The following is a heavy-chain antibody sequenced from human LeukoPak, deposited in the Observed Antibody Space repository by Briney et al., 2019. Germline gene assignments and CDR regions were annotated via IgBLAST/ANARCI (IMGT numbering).Heavy chain of an antibody. V-gene: IGHV4-59*01. J-gene: IGHJ3*02. CDR2: IYYSGST. CDR3: ARGLLDGYTHPAAFDI. Sequence: SETLSLTCTVSCGSISSYYWSWIRQPPGKGLEWIGYIYYSGSTNYNPSLKSRVTISVDTSKNQFSLKLSSVTAADTAVYYCARGLLDGYTHPAAFDIWGQGTMVTVSS. D-gene: IGHD5-24*01. CDR1: CGSISSYY.